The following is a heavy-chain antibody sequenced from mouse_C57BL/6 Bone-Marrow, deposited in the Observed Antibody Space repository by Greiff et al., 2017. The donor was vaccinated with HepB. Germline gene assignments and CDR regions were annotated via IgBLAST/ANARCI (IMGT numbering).Heavy chain of an antibody. Sequence: QVQLQQSGAELVRPGSSVKLSCKASGYTFTSYWMHWVKQRPIQGLEWIGNIDPSDSETHYNQKFKDKATLTVDKSSSTAYMQLSSLTSEDSAVYYCARGGTTVVAGAYWGQGTLVTVSA. J-gene: IGHJ3*01. CDR3: ARGGTTVVAGAY. V-gene: IGHV1-52*01. CDR1: GYTFTSYW. D-gene: IGHD1-1*01. CDR2: IDPSDSET.